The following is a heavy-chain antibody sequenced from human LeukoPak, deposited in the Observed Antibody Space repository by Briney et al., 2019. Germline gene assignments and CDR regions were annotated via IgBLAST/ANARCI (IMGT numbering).Heavy chain of an antibody. CDR3: ARGGPGGFDILTGYYWSYFDY. Sequence: ASVTVSCKASGYTFTGYYMHWVRQAPGQGLEWMGWINPNSGGTNYAQKFQGRVTMTRDTSISTAYMELSRLRSDDTAVYYCARGGPGGFDILTGYYWSYFDYWGQGTLVTVSS. CDR2: INPNSGGT. V-gene: IGHV1-2*02. J-gene: IGHJ4*02. CDR1: GYTFTGYY. D-gene: IGHD3-9*01.